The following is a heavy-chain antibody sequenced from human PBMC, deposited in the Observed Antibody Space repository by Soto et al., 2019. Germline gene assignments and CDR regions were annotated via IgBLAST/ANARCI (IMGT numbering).Heavy chain of an antibody. J-gene: IGHJ5*02. CDR2: IRNKANNYAT. D-gene: IGHD3-16*01. V-gene: IGHV3-73*01. CDR1: GFTFSDSA. Sequence: GGSLRLSCSASGFTFSDSALHWVRQASGQGLEWVGRIRNKANNYATAYGASVRGRFSISRDDSKNTAFLQMNSLKTEDTAVYYCTASADDTFLHHWAQGSLVTVSS. CDR3: TASADDTFLHH.